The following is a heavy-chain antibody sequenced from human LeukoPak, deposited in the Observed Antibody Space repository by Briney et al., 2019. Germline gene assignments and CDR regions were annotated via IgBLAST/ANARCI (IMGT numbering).Heavy chain of an antibody. V-gene: IGHV4-4*07. CDR3: ARPLGMVRGVILNWFDP. J-gene: IGHJ5*02. CDR1: GGSISSYY. CDR2: IYTSGST. D-gene: IGHD3-10*01. Sequence: SETLSLTCTVSGGSISSYYWSWIRQPAGKGLEWIGRIYTSGSTNYNPSLKSRVTISVDTSKNQFSLKLSSVTAADTAVYYCARPLGMVRGVILNWFDPWGQGTLVTVSS.